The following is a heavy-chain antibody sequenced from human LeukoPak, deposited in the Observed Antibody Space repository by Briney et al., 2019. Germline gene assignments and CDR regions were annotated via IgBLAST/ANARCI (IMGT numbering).Heavy chain of an antibody. D-gene: IGHD4-23*01. CDR2: MSGSDTGS. Sequence: GGSLRLSCVASGFTLSSYSMSWVRQAPGKGLEWVSAMSGSDTGSWYADSVKGRFTISRDTSKTTLYLQMNSLRAEDTAIYYCAKDARSFGGTYFDYWGQGIQVTVSS. J-gene: IGHJ4*02. CDR3: AKDARSFGGTYFDY. V-gene: IGHV3-23*01. CDR1: GFTLSSYS.